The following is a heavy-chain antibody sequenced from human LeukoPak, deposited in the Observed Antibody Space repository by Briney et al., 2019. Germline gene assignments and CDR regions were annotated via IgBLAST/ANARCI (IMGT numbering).Heavy chain of an antibody. V-gene: IGHV3-7*01. Sequence: GGSLRLSCAASGFTFSGFWMSWVRQTPGKGLEWVANTKQDGSEKYYADSVKGRFTISRDNAKNSLSLQMNGLRVEDTAVYYCARAGSFWHYVYWGQGTLVTVSS. CDR2: TKQDGSEK. CDR1: GFTFSGFW. D-gene: IGHD1-7*01. J-gene: IGHJ4*02. CDR3: ARAGSFWHYVY.